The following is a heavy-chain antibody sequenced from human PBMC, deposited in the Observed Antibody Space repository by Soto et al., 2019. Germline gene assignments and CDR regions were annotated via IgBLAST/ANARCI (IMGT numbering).Heavy chain of an antibody. Sequence: ASVKVSCKASGYTFTGYYMHWVRQAPGQGLEWMGWINPNSGGTNYAQKFQGWVTMTRDTSISTAYMELSRLRSDDTAVYYCARTQDSGSGEFDYWGQGTLVTVSS. D-gene: IGHD3-10*01. J-gene: IGHJ4*02. V-gene: IGHV1-2*04. CDR1: GYTFTGYY. CDR3: ARTQDSGSGEFDY. CDR2: INPNSGGT.